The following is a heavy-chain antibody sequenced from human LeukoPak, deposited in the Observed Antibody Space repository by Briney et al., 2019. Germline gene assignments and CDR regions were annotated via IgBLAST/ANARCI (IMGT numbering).Heavy chain of an antibody. Sequence: SQTLSLTCTVSGGSISSGSYYWSWIRQPAGKGLGWIGRIYTSGSTNYNPSLKSRVTISGDTSKNQFSLKLSSVTAADTAVYYCAREYYYGSGMDYWGQGTLVTVSS. D-gene: IGHD3-10*01. J-gene: IGHJ4*02. CDR2: IYTSGST. V-gene: IGHV4-61*02. CDR1: GGSISSGSYY. CDR3: AREYYYGSGMDY.